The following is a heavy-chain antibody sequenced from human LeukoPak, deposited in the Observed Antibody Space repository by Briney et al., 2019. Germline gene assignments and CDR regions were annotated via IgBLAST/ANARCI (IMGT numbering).Heavy chain of an antibody. Sequence: ASVEVSCTASGYTFTNYYMHWVRQAPGQGLEWMGIIHSGGGSTSYAQKFQGRVTMTRDTSTSTVYMELSSLRSEDTAVYYCARDGTHHSWDYWGQGTLVTVPS. CDR1: GYTFTNYY. J-gene: IGHJ4*02. V-gene: IGHV1-46*01. CDR2: IHSGGGST. CDR3: ARDGTHHSWDY. D-gene: IGHD1-1*01.